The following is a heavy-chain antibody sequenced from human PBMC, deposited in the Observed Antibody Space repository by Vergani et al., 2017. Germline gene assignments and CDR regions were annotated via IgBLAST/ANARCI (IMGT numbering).Heavy chain of an antibody. CDR1: GYTFTSYY. CDR3: AREGAYSSGWFKTDKHAPNFDY. CDR2: INPSGGST. J-gene: IGHJ4*02. Sequence: QVQLVQSGAEVKKPGASVKVSCKASGYTFTSYYMHWVRQAPGQGLEWMGIINPSGGSTSYAQKFQGRVTMTRDTSTSTVYMELSSLRSEDTAVYYCAREGAYSSGWFKTDKHAPNFDYWGQGTLVTVSS. V-gene: IGHV1-46*01. D-gene: IGHD6-19*01.